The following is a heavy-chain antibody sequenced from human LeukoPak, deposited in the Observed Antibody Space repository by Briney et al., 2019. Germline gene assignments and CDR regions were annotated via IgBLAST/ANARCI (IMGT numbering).Heavy chain of an antibody. CDR1: GGSISSYY. CDR3: ARHSGSYSGYYYYMDV. CDR2: IYYSGST. Sequence: SETLSLTCTVSGGSISSYYWSWIRQPPGKGLEWIGYIYYSGSTNYNPSLKSRVTISVATSKNQFSLTLSSVTAADTAVYYCARHSGSYSGYYYYMDVWGKGTTVTVSS. D-gene: IGHD1-26*01. J-gene: IGHJ6*03. V-gene: IGHV4-59*08.